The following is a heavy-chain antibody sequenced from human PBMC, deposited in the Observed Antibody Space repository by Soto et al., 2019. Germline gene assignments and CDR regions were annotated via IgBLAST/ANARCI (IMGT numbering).Heavy chain of an antibody. J-gene: IGHJ4*02. CDR3: ARREVTYYYGSGSYYFDY. V-gene: IGHV5-51*01. CDR2: IYPGDSNA. Sequence: GESLNISCKGSGYTFTSYWIALVRQMPGKGLEWMGIIYPGDSNAKYSPSFQGQVTISADKSISTAYLQWSSLKASDTAMYYCARREVTYYYGSGSYYFDYWGQGTLVTVSS. D-gene: IGHD3-10*01. CDR1: GYTFTSYW.